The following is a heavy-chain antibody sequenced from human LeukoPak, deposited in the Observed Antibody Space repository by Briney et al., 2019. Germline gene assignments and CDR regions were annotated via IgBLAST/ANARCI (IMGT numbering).Heavy chain of an antibody. V-gene: IGHV3-53*01. CDR2: IYSGGST. D-gene: IGHD2-2*01. CDR3: AKDFQYAPAAPSDWFDP. CDR1: GFTVSSNY. J-gene: IGHJ5*02. Sequence: GGSLRLSCAASGFTVSSNYMSWVRQAPGKGLEWVSVIYSGGSTYYADSVKGRFTISRDNSKNTLYLQMNSLRAEDTAVYYCAKDFQYAPAAPSDWFDPWGQGTLVTVSS.